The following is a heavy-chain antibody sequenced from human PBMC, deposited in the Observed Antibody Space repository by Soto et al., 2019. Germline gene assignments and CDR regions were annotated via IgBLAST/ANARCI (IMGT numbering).Heavy chain of an antibody. D-gene: IGHD2-15*01. CDR1: GFTFSDYY. V-gene: IGHV3-11*06. CDR3: VRGGGGGLFDP. J-gene: IGHJ5*02. Sequence: QVQLVESGGGLVTPGGSLRLSCASSGFTFSDYYMSWIRQAPGKGLEWLSYISPGSRNPAYADSVKGRFTISRDNARRSLSLQMNSLTVDDTAIYYCVRGGGGGLFDPWGQGSMVTVSS. CDR2: ISPGSRNP.